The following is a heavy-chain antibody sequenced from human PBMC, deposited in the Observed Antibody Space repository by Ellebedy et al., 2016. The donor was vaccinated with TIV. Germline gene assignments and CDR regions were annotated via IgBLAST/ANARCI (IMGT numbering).Heavy chain of an antibody. CDR3: ARARVGCSGGSCYPRTFDY. V-gene: IGHV4-34*01. J-gene: IGHJ4*02. D-gene: IGHD2-15*01. CDR2: INHSGST. Sequence: MPSETLSLTCAVYGGSFSGYYWSWISQPPGKGLEWIGEINHSGSTNYNPSLKSRVTISVDTSKNQFSLKLSSVTAADTAVYYCARARVGCSGGSCYPRTFDYWGQGTLVTVSS. CDR1: GGSFSGYY.